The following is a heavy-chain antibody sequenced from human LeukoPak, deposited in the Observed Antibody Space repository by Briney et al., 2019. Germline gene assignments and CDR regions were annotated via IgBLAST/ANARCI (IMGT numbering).Heavy chain of an antibody. CDR3: ARANSATIPGVDP. Sequence: PGGSLRLSCVVSGFTVSSNYTGWVRQAPGKGLEWGSIIYSDGSTFYADSVKGRFTISRDNSKNTVYLQMNSLRAEDTAVYYCARANSATIPGVDPWGQGTLVTVSS. CDR2: IYSDGST. J-gene: IGHJ5*02. CDR1: GFTVSSNY. D-gene: IGHD1-26*01. V-gene: IGHV3-53*01.